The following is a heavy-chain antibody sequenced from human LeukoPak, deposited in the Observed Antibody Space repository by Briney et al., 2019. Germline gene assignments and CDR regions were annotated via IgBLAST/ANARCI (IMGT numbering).Heavy chain of an antibody. V-gene: IGHV3-23*01. CDR1: GLTLSTNTYT. D-gene: IGHD2/OR15-2a*01. J-gene: IGHJ4*02. Sequence: GGSLRLSCAASGLTLSTNTYTMSWVRQAPGKGLEWVTGITGSGGSTYYAVSVKGRFTISRDNSKNTLYLHMNSLTVEDTAIYYCAEGLKYGGQGTLVTVSS. CDR3: AEGLKY. CDR2: ITGSGGST.